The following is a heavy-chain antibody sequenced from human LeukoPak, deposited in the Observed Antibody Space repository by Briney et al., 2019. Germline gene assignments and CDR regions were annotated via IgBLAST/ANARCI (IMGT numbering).Heavy chain of an antibody. Sequence: SETLSLTCAVYGGSFSGYYWSWIRQPPGKGLEWIGEINHSGSTNYNPSLKSRVTISVDTSKNQFSLKLSSVTAADTAVYYCARVMDYYDGSGYPPPAAADYWGQGTLVTVSS. CDR1: GGSFSGYY. V-gene: IGHV4-34*01. CDR2: INHSGST. D-gene: IGHD3-22*01. CDR3: ARVMDYYDGSGYPPPAAADY. J-gene: IGHJ4*02.